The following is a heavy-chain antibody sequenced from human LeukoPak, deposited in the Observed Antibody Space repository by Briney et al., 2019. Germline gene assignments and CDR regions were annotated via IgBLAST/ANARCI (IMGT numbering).Heavy chain of an antibody. Sequence: ASVKVSCKASGYAFTDYYIHWVRQAPGQGLEWLGWISPKSGDTNSAQKFQGRVTMTADTSISTAYMELSSLRSEDTAVYYCARENIVVVPAAMGVFNYYYYYMDVWGKGTTVTVSS. CDR1: GYAFTDYY. CDR3: ARENIVVVPAAMGVFNYYYYYMDV. J-gene: IGHJ6*03. D-gene: IGHD2-2*01. CDR2: ISPKSGDT. V-gene: IGHV1-2*02.